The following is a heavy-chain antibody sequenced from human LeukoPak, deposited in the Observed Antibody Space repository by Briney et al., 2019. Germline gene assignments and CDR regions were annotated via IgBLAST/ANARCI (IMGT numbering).Heavy chain of an antibody. D-gene: IGHD3-16*02. Sequence: SVKVSCKASGGTFSSYAISWVRQAPGQGLEWMGRIIPIFGTANYAQKFQGRVTITTDESTSTAYMELSSLRSEDTAVYYCARDEGVWGSYPNHPSWFDPWGQGTLVTVSS. CDR1: GGTFSSYA. CDR3: ARDEGVWGSYPNHPSWFDP. J-gene: IGHJ5*02. CDR2: IIPIFGTA. V-gene: IGHV1-69*05.